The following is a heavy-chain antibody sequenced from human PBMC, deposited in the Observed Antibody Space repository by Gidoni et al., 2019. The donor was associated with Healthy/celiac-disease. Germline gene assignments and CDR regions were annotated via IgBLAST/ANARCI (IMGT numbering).Heavy chain of an antibody. CDR3: ARALYYDFWSGYLDHNWFDP. CDR2: IIPIFGTA. CDR1: GGTFSSYA. D-gene: IGHD3-3*01. V-gene: IGHV1-69*01. J-gene: IGHJ5*02. Sequence: QVQLVQSGAAVKKPGSSVKVSCKASGGTFSSYAISWVRQAPGQGLEWMGGIIPIFGTANYAQKFQGRVTITADESTSTAYMELSSLRSEDTAVYYCARALYYDFWSGYLDHNWFDPWGQGTLVTVSS.